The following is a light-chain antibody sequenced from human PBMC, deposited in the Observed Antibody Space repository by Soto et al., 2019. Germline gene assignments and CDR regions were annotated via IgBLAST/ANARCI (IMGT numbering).Light chain of an antibody. J-gene: IGKJ2*01. V-gene: IGKV1-17*01. CDR2: AAS. CDR1: QDIRSD. CDR3: LQHKDYPYT. Sequence: DIQMTQSPSSLSASVVYRVTLTCRASQDIRSDLGWYQQKPGKAPKRLIYAASRLQSGVPSRFSAGGSGTEFILTISSLQPEDFATYYCLQHKDYPYTFGQGTKVDIK.